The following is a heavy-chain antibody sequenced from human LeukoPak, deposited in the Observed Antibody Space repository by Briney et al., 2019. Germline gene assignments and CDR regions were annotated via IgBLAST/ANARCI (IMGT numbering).Heavy chain of an antibody. CDR3: AGGTYYYFDY. D-gene: IGHD1-26*01. V-gene: IGHV4-59*01. Sequence: SETLSLTCTVSGGSISSYYWSWIRQPPGKGLEWIGYVYYSGSAHYNPSLKSRVTISVGTSKNQFSLKVNSVTAADTAIYYCAGGTYYYFDYWGQGTLVTVSS. CDR2: VYYSGSA. CDR1: GGSISSYY. J-gene: IGHJ4*02.